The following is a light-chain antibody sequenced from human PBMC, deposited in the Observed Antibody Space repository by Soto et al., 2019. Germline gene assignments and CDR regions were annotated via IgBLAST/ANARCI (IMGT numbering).Light chain of an antibody. J-gene: IGKJ2*01. CDR2: GAS. V-gene: IGKV3-20*01. CDR1: QSVSRSY. Sequence: EIVLTQSPGTLSLSPGERATLSCSASQSVSRSYLAWYQQKPGQAPRLLIYGASSRATGIPDRFSGSGYGTYFTHNIRRLEPEDLAVYYCQQYCRSQYTFGQGNKLEIK. CDR3: QQYCRSQYT.